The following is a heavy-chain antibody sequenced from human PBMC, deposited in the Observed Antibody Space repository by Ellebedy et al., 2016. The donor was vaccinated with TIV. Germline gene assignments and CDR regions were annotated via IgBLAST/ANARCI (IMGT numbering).Heavy chain of an antibody. V-gene: IGHV1-2*02. Sequence: AASVKVSCKASGYTFTGYYMHWVRQAPGQGLDWMGWNNPNSGGTNYAQKFQGRVTMTRDTSISTAYMELSRLRSDDTAVYYCAREKGGKYYFDYWGQGTLVTVSS. J-gene: IGHJ4*02. CDR1: GYTFTGYY. CDR3: AREKGGKYYFDY. CDR2: NNPNSGGT.